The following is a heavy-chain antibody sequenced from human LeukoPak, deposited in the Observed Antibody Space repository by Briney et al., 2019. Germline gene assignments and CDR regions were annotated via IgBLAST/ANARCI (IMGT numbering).Heavy chain of an antibody. V-gene: IGHV4-59*01. Sequence: SETLSLTCTVSGGSISSYYWSWIGQPPGKGLEWIWYIYYSGSTNYNPSLMSRVTISLDTSKNPFSLNLSSVTAADTAVYFCARGHSSGYFGRFHFDNWGRGTLVTVSS. CDR3: ARGHSSGYFGRFHFDN. D-gene: IGHD3-22*01. CDR2: IYYSGST. J-gene: IGHJ4*02. CDR1: GGSISSYY.